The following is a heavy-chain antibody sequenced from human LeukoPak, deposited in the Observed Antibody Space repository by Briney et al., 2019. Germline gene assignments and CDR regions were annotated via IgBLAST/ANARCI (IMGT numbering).Heavy chain of an antibody. V-gene: IGHV3-66*01. CDR2: IYTGGAT. J-gene: IGHJ4*02. CDR1: GFTASILY. D-gene: IGHD5-18*01. Sequence: GGSLRLSCVASGFTASILYMHWVRQAPRKGLEWVSVIYTGGATYYADSVKGRFTISRDNSKNTLFLQMNSLRVEDTAIYYCAKDREGGYSSGYYFDYWGQGALVTVSS. CDR3: AKDREGGYSSGYYFDY.